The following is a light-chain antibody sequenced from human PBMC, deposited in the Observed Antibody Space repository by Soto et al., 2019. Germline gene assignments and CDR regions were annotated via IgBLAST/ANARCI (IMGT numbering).Light chain of an antibody. J-gene: IGKJ1*01. CDR3: QHPRT. CDR1: QSISSW. CDR2: DAS. V-gene: IGKV1-5*01. Sequence: DIQMTQSPSTLSASVGGRVTITCRASQSISSWLAWYQQKPGKAPKLLIYDASSLESGVPSRFSGSGSGTEFTLTISSLQPDDFATYYCQHPRTFGQGTKVDIK.